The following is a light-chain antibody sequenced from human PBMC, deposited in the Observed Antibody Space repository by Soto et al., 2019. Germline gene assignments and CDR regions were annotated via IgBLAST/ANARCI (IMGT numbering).Light chain of an antibody. V-gene: IGKV3-20*01. Sequence: EKVLPQSPGTLSLSPGERATLSCKASQSVNINYVSWYQQKPGQAPRLRIYGTSRRADGIPDMFGGSGSGTDFTLTISRREPEDFAVYYCQQYDNSLYTFGQGTKLEL. J-gene: IGKJ2*01. CDR1: QSVNINY. CDR3: QQYDNSLYT. CDR2: GTS.